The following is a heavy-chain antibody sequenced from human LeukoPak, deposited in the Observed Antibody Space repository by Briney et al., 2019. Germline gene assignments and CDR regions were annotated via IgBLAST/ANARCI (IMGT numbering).Heavy chain of an antibody. Sequence: GGSLRLYCAASGFTFSGYSMNWVRQTPGKGMEWVSYINSASSAIYYVDSVKGRFTFSRDNAKNSLYLQMDSLRAEDTAVYYCARGRTGTDFDYWGQGTLVTVSS. CDR1: GFTFSGYS. D-gene: IGHD1-1*01. CDR2: INSASSAI. CDR3: ARGRTGTDFDY. V-gene: IGHV3-48*04. J-gene: IGHJ4*02.